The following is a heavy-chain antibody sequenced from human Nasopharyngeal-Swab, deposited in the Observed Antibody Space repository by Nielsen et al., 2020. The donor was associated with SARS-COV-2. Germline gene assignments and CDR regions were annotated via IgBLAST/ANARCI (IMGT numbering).Heavy chain of an antibody. D-gene: IGHD6-19*01. V-gene: IGHV1-8*01. Sequence: ASVKVSCKASGYTFTSYDINWVRQATGQGLEWMGWMNPNSGNTGYAQKFRGRVTMTRNTSISTAYMELSSLRSEDTAVYYCARDTSGSIAVADYWGQGTLVTVSS. CDR1: GYTFTSYD. CDR2: MNPNSGNT. J-gene: IGHJ4*02. CDR3: ARDTSGSIAVADY.